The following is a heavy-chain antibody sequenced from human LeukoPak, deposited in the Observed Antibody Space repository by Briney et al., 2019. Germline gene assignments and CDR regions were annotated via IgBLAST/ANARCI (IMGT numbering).Heavy chain of an antibody. D-gene: IGHD4-23*01. Sequence: PGGSLRLSCAASGFTFSSYWMMWLRQAPGKGPEWVANIRQDGSEKNYVDSVKGRFTISRDNAKISLYLQMNSLRAEDTAVYYWAKDRKVGTWDPRFDYWGQGTLVTVSS. CDR3: AKDRKVGTWDPRFDY. V-gene: IGHV3-7*01. CDR2: IRQDGSEK. CDR1: GFTFSSYW. J-gene: IGHJ4*02.